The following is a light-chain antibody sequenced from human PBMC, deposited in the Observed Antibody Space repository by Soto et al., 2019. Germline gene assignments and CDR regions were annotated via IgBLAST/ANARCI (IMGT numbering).Light chain of an antibody. CDR2: GAS. CDR3: QQYGRAPWT. CDR1: QSVSSSY. V-gene: IGKV3-20*01. Sequence: EIVLTQSPGTLSLSPGERATLSCRASQSVSSSYLAWYQQKPGQAPRLLIYGASSRATSIPDRLSGSGSGTDFTLTISRREPEDFAVYYWQQYGRAPWTFGQGTKVEIK. J-gene: IGKJ1*01.